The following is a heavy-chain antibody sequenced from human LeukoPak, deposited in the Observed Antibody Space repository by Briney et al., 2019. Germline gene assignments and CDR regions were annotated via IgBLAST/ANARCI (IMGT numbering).Heavy chain of an antibody. D-gene: IGHD2-21*01. CDR3: AGRDGRKAFIP. J-gene: IGHJ5*02. Sequence: SETLSLTCAIYGGSFSGYYWSWIRQPPGKGLEWIGEINHSGSTNYNPSLKSRVTISVDTSKNQFSLKLSSVTAADTAVYYCAGRDGRKAFIPWGQGTLVTVSS. CDR1: GGSFSGYY. V-gene: IGHV4-34*01. CDR2: INHSGST.